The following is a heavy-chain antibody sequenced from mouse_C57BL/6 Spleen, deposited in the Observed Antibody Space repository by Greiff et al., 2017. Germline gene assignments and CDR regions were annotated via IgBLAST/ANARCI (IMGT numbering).Heavy chain of an antibody. J-gene: IGHJ2*01. Sequence: VQLKQSGAELVRPGASVKLSCTASGFNIKDDYMHWVKQRPEQGLEWIGWIDPENGDTEYASKFQGKATITADTSSNTAYLQLSSLTSEDTAVYYGTTQRYYFDYWGQGTTLTVSS. CDR1: GFNIKDDY. V-gene: IGHV14-4*01. CDR3: TTQRYYFDY. CDR2: IDPENGDT.